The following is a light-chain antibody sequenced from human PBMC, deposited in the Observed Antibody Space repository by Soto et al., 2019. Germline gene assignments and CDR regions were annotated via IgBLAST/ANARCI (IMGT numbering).Light chain of an antibody. V-gene: IGKV1-5*03. J-gene: IGKJ2*01. Sequence: DIQMTQSPSTLSASVGDRVSITCRASQSISTWLAWYQQKPGKAPKLLIYKASSLESGVPSSFSGSGSGTEFTLTISSLQPDDFATYYCQQYHDYPYTFGQGTKVDIK. CDR2: KAS. CDR3: QQYHDYPYT. CDR1: QSISTW.